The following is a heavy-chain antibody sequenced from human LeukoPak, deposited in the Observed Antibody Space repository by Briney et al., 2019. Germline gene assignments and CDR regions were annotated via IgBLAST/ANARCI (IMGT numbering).Heavy chain of an antibody. CDR3: ATALPFQLVH. D-gene: IGHD6-13*01. Sequence: PSETLSLTCTVSGGSISSGGYYWSWIRQPPGKGLEWIGYIYHSGSTYYNPSLKSRVTISVDRSKNQFSLKLSSVTAADTAVYYCATALPFQLVHWGQGTLVTVSS. CDR1: GGSISSGGYY. CDR2: IYHSGST. V-gene: IGHV4-30-2*01. J-gene: IGHJ4*02.